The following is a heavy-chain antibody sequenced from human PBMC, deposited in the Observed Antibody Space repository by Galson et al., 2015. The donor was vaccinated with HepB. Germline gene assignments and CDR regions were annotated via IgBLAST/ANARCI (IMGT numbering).Heavy chain of an antibody. CDR3: ARVGTKVRGAIISHYYYYYGMDV. CDR1: GYTFSSYG. Sequence: SVKVSCKASGYTFSSYGTSWVRQAPGQGLEWMGWTSVYNGNTNYAQKFQGRVTMTTDTSTSTAYMELRSLRSDDTAVYYCARVGTKVRGAIISHYYYYYGMDVWGQGTTVTVSS. J-gene: IGHJ6*02. CDR2: TSVYNGNT. D-gene: IGHD3-10*01. V-gene: IGHV1-18*01.